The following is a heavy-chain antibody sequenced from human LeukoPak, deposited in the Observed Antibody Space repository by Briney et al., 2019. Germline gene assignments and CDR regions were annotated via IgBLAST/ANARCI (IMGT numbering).Heavy chain of an antibody. V-gene: IGHV4-59*01. CDR2: IYYSGST. CDR3: ARVSVTVIDY. J-gene: IGHJ4*02. CDR1: GGSISSYY. D-gene: IGHD3-16*02. Sequence: SETLSLTCTISGGSISSYYWSWIRQPPGKGLEWIGYIYYSGSTNYNPSLKSRVTISVDTSKNQFSLKLSSVTAADTAVYYCARVSVTVIDYWGQGTLVTVSS.